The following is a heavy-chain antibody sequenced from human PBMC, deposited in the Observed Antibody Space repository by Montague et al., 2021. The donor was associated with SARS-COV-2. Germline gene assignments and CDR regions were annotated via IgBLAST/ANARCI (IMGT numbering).Heavy chain of an antibody. Sequence: SETLSLTCTVSGGSISSSSYYWGWIRQPPGKGLEWIGSIDDSGSTYYNPSLKSRVTIFVDTSKNQFSLKVSSVSAADTAVYYCARQRIFCSSTRCYDNWFDPWGQGTPVTVSS. CDR3: ARQRIFCSSTRCYDNWFDP. CDR1: GGSISSSSYY. D-gene: IGHD2-2*01. CDR2: IDDSGST. J-gene: IGHJ5*02. V-gene: IGHV4-39*01.